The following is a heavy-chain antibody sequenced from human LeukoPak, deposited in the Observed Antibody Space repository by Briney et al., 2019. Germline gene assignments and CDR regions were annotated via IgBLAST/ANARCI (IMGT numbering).Heavy chain of an antibody. CDR3: AKDMGVVTGGRWLLYYYYYGMDV. D-gene: IGHD2-21*02. J-gene: IGHJ6*02. CDR2: ISGDGGST. V-gene: IGHV3-43*02. CDR1: GSTFDDYA. Sequence: GGSLRLSCAASGSTFDDYAMHWVRQAPGKGLEWVSLISGDGGSTYYADSVEGRFTISRDNSKNSLYLQMNSLRTEDTALYYCAKDMGVVTGGRWLLYYYYYGMDVWGQGTTVTVSS.